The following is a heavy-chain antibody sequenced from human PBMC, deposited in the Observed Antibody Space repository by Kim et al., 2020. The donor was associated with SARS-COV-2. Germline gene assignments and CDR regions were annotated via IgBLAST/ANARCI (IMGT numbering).Heavy chain of an antibody. D-gene: IGHD6-6*01. CDR3: AKDIGSGSSSDNYY. Sequence: GRSLRLSCAASGFTFSSYGMHWVRQAPGKGLEWVAVISYDGSNKYYADSVKGRFTISRDNSKNTLYLQMNSLRAEDTAVYYCAKDIGSGSSSDNYYWGQG. CDR1: GFTFSSYG. V-gene: IGHV3-30*18. CDR2: ISYDGSNK. J-gene: IGHJ4*02.